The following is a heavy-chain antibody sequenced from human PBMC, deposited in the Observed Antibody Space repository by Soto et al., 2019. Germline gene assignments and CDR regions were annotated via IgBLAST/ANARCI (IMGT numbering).Heavy chain of an antibody. Sequence: VSVKVSCKASGYTFTSYGISWVRQAPGQGLEWMGWISAYNGNTNYAQKLQGRVTMTTDTSTSTAYMELRSLRSDDTAVYYCARARPGIAVAPLDYWGQGTLVTVSS. J-gene: IGHJ4*02. CDR3: ARARPGIAVAPLDY. CDR1: GYTFTSYG. V-gene: IGHV1-18*04. D-gene: IGHD6-19*01. CDR2: ISAYNGNT.